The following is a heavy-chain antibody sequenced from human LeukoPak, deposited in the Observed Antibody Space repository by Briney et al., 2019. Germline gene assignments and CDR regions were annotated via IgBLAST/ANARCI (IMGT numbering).Heavy chain of an antibody. CDR3: ARVDYSNYGGSDY. V-gene: IGHV4-34*01. CDR1: GGSFSGYY. D-gene: IGHD4-11*01. Sequence: KPSETLSLTCAVYGGSFSGYYWSWIRQPPGKGLEWIGEINHSGSTNYNPSLKSGVTISVDTSKNPFCLKLRSVTAADTAVYYCARVDYSNYGGSDYWGQGTLVTVSS. J-gene: IGHJ4*02. CDR2: INHSGST.